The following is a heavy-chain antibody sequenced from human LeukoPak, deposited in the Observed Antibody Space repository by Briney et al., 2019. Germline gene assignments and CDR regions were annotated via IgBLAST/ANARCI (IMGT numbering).Heavy chain of an antibody. Sequence: GGSLRLSCAASGFTFDDYAMHWVRQAPGKGLEWVSGISWNSGSIGYADSVKGRFTISRDNAKNSLYLQMNSLRAEDTALYYCVSGPPRGDYYYGMDVWGQGTTVTVSS. CDR3: VSGPPRGDYYYGMDV. V-gene: IGHV3-9*01. CDR1: GFTFDDYA. D-gene: IGHD3-3*01. CDR2: ISWNSGSI. J-gene: IGHJ6*02.